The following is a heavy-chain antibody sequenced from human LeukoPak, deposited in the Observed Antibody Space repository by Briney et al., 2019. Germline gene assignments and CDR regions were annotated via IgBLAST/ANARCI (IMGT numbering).Heavy chain of an antibody. CDR1: GGSISSGDYY. J-gene: IGHJ4*02. V-gene: IGHV4-30-4*01. CDR2: IYYSGST. CDR3: ARVPYYYDSSDL. D-gene: IGHD3-22*01. Sequence: PSETLSLTCTVSGGSISSGDYYWSWIRQPPGKGLEWIGYIYYSGSTYYNPSLKSRVTISVDTSKNQFSLKLSSVTAADTAVYYCARVPYYYDSSDLWGQGTLVIVSS.